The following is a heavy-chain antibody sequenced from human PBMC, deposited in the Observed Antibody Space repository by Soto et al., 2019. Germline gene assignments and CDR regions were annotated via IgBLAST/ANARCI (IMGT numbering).Heavy chain of an antibody. CDR1: GGTFSRYA. CDR2: IIPIFGTA. J-gene: IGHJ6*02. V-gene: IGHV1-69*06. D-gene: IGHD6-13*01. CDR3: ASGQQLFYYGMDV. Sequence: SVKVSCKASGGTFSRYAISWVRQAPGQGLEWMGGIIPIFGTANYAQKFQGRVTITADKSTSTAYMELSSLRSEDTAVYYCASGQQLFYYGMDVWGQVTTVTVSS.